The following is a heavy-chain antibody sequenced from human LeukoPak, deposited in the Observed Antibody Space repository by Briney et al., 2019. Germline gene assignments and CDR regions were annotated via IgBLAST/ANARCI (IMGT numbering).Heavy chain of an antibody. CDR1: GFTFSSYA. D-gene: IGHD4-17*01. CDR3: ARPGDYGYYYNAMDV. V-gene: IGHV3-30-3*01. J-gene: IGHJ6*02. CDR2: ISYDGSNK. Sequence: GGSLRLSCAASGFTFSSYAMHWVRQAPGKGLEWVAVISYDGSNKCYAGSVKGRFTISRDNSKNTLYLQMNSLRAEDTAVYYCARPGDYGYYYNAMDVWGQGTTVTVSS.